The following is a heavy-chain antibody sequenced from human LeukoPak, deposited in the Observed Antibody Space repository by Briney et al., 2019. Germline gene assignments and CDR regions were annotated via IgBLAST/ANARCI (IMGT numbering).Heavy chain of an antibody. Sequence: PSGTLSLTCTVSGGSTNTDSYYWGWIRQPAGKGLEWIGRAYSRGGTNYNPSLESRVTISLDTSRNQFSLTLNSVTAADTAVYYCASGTIFGAFDYWGQGTLVTVSS. CDR3: ASGTIFGAFDY. CDR1: GGSTNTDSYY. V-gene: IGHV4-61*02. CDR2: AYSRGGT. D-gene: IGHD3-3*01. J-gene: IGHJ4*02.